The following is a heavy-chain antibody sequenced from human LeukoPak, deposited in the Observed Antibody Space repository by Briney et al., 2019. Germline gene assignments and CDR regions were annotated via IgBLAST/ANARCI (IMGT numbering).Heavy chain of an antibody. Sequence: GGSLRLSCAASGFTVSSNYMNWVRQAPGEGLEWVGFIRSKIYGGTPEYAASVKGRFTISRDDSKGVAYLQMNSLKTEDTAVYYCTRDQTPYYWGQGTLVTVAS. CDR3: TRDQTPYY. CDR1: GFTVSSNY. J-gene: IGHJ4*02. V-gene: IGHV3-49*04. CDR2: IRSKIYGGTP.